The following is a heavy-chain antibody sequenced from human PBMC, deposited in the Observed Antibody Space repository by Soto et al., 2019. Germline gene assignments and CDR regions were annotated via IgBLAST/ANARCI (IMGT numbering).Heavy chain of an antibody. D-gene: IGHD3-10*01. J-gene: IGHJ6*02. CDR3: ARVEGSGSYYNSYGMDV. CDR1: GFTFSDYY. CDR2: ISCSSSDT. V-gene: IGHV3-11*06. Sequence: GGSLRLSCVASGFTFSDYYMSWIRQAPGKGLEWVSYISCSSSDTNYADSVKGRFTISRDKAKNSLYLQMNSLRAEDTAVYYCARVEGSGSYYNSYGMDVWGQGTTVTVSS.